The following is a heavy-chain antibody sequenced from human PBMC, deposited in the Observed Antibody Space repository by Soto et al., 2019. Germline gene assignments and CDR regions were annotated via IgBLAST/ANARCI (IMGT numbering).Heavy chain of an antibody. CDR1: GFTFSSYA. CDR3: ARDYAPVRSGWPEYYFDY. D-gene: IGHD6-19*01. V-gene: IGHV3-23*01. Sequence: PGGSLRLSCAASGFTFSSYAMSWVRQAPGKGLEWVSAISGSGGSTYYADSVKGRFTISRDNSKNTLYLQMNSLRADDTAVYYCARDYAPVRSGWPEYYFDYWGQGTLVTVSS. CDR2: ISGSGGST. J-gene: IGHJ4*02.